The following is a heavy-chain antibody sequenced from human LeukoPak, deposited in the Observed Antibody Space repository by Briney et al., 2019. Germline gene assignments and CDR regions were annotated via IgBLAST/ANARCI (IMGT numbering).Heavy chain of an antibody. CDR1: GFTFSTYG. V-gene: IGHV3-21*01. D-gene: IGHD1-1*01. CDR3: VTEKDCASSNCVAYVFDN. CDR2: ISASSKYI. Sequence: PGGSLRLSCAASGFTFSTYGMDWVRQAPGRGLEWVSSISASSKYIYYADSVRGRFTISRDNAKNSLFLQIDSLSAEDTAMYYCVTEKDCASSNCVAYVFDNWGQGTLVTVSS. J-gene: IGHJ4*01.